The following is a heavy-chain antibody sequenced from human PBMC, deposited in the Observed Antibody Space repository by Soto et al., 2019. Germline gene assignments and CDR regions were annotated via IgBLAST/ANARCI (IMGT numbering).Heavy chain of an antibody. Sequence: QITLKESGPTLVKPTQPLTLTCTFSGFSLSTSGVGVGWIRQPQGKALEWVTLIYWDDDKRYSPSLKSRITITKETSTSQVVLTMINMDPVDTGTYYCARNIPSGYNYAFDIWGKGTMVTVSS. CDR2: IYWDDDK. CDR1: GFSLSTSGVG. D-gene: IGHD3-9*01. CDR3: ARNIPSGYNYAFDI. J-gene: IGHJ3*02. V-gene: IGHV2-5*02.